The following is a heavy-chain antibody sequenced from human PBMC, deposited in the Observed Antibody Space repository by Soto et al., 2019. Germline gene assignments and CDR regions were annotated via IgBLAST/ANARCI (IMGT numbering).Heavy chain of an antibody. Sequence: SETLSLTCAVYGGSFSGYYWSWIRQPPGKGLDWIGEINHSGSTNYNPSLKSRVTISVDTSKNQFSLKLSSVTAADTAVYYCASGRRITIFGVVIIPGGLDYWGQGTLVTVSS. D-gene: IGHD3-3*01. CDR2: INHSGST. CDR3: ASGRRITIFGVVIIPGGLDY. V-gene: IGHV4-34*01. CDR1: GGSFSGYY. J-gene: IGHJ4*02.